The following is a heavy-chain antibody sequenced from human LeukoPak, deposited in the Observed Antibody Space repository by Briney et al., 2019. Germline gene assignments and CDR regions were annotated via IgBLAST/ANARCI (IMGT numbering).Heavy chain of an antibody. Sequence: SETLSLTCTVSGGSISSYYWSWIRQPPGKGLEWIGHIYYSGSTNYNPSLKSRVTISVDTSKNQFSLNLSSVTAADTAVYYCAREGADYDSSGYYSSGDWFDPWGQGTLVTVSS. V-gene: IGHV4-59*12. CDR3: AREGADYDSSGYYSSGDWFDP. CDR1: GGSISSYY. J-gene: IGHJ5*02. D-gene: IGHD3-22*01. CDR2: IYYSGST.